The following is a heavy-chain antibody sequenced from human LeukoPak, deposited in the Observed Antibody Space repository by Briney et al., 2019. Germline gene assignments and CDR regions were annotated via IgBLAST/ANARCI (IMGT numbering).Heavy chain of an antibody. D-gene: IGHD4-4*01. Sequence: GGSLRLSCAASGFTFSSYAMSWVRQAPGKGLELVSAISGSGGSTYYADSVKGRFTISRDNSKNTLYLQMNSLRAEDTAVYYCAKWGQYPYYYYGMDVWGQGTTVTVSS. J-gene: IGHJ6*02. CDR3: AKWGQYPYYYYGMDV. CDR2: ISGSGGST. V-gene: IGHV3-23*01. CDR1: GFTFSSYA.